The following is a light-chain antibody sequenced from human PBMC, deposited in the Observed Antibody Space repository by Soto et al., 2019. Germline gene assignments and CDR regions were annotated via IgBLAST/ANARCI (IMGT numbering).Light chain of an antibody. Sequence: SVLTQPPSASGTPGQTVTISCSGGTSKIGCNTINWYQHLPGMAPKLLIYSNNQRPSGVPDRFSGSKSGTSASLAISRLQSEDEADFYCRAWDDTLNGWVFGGGTKVTVL. CDR2: SNN. V-gene: IGLV1-44*01. J-gene: IGLJ3*02. CDR3: RAWDDTLNGWV. CDR1: TSKIGCNT.